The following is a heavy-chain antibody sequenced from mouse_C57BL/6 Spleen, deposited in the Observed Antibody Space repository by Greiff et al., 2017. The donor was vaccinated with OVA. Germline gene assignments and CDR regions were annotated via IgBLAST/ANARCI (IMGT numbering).Heavy chain of an antibody. CDR2: IYPSDSET. D-gene: IGHD4-1*01. Sequence: QVQLQQPGAELVRPGSSVKLSCKASGYTFTSYWMDWVKQRPGQGLEWIGNIYPSDSETHYNQKFKDKATLTVDKSSSTAYMQLSSLTSEDSAVYYCARGNWEDCDYWGQGTTLTVSS. CDR1: GYTFTSYW. V-gene: IGHV1-61*01. CDR3: ARGNWEDCDY. J-gene: IGHJ2*01.